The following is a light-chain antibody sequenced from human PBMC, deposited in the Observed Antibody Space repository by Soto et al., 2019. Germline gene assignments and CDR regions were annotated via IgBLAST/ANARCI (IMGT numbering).Light chain of an antibody. CDR2: TTS. V-gene: IGKV1-39*01. CDR3: QQSYTTPT. CDR1: HNIGIY. J-gene: IGKJ1*01. Sequence: DIQMTQSPSSLSASVFDRVTITCRASHNIGIYLNWYQQKPGNAPKVLIYTTSKLHNGVPSRFSGGGTGTDFTLTISSLQPEDFATFYCQQSYTTPTFGQGTKVDIK.